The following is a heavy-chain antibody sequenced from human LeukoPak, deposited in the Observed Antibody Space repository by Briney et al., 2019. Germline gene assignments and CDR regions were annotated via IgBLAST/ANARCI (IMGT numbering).Heavy chain of an antibody. Sequence: SVRVSCKASGYTFTSYDINWVRQAPGQGLEWMGGIIPIFGTANYAQKFQGRVTITTDESTSTAYMELSSLRSEDTAVYYCARDPWGVDWFDPWGQGTLVTVSS. V-gene: IGHV1-69*05. J-gene: IGHJ5*02. CDR1: GYTFTSYD. CDR3: ARDPWGVDWFDP. CDR2: IIPIFGTA. D-gene: IGHD2-8*01.